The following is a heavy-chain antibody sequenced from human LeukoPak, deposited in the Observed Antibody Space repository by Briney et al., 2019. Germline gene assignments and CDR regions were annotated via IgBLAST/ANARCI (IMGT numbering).Heavy chain of an antibody. CDR2: TNHSGST. CDR1: GGSFSGYY. J-gene: IGHJ4*02. V-gene: IGHV4-34*01. D-gene: IGHD5-12*01. Sequence: PSETLSLTCAVYGGSFSGYYWSWIRQPPGKGLEWIGETNHSGSTNYNPSLKSRVTISVDTSKNQFSLKLSSVTAADTAVYYCARGGYSGYDYFDYWGQGTLVTVSS. CDR3: ARGGYSGYDYFDY.